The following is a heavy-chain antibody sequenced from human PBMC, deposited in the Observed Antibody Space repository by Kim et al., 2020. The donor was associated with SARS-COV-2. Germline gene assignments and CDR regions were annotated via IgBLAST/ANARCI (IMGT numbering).Heavy chain of an antibody. CDR1: GGSISSGGYY. CDR3: ARGRAGLDGY. CDR2: IYYSGST. Sequence: SETLSLTCTVSGGSISSGGYYWSWIRQHPGKGLEWIGYIYYSGSTYYNPSLKSRVTISVDTSKNQFSLKLSSVTAADTAVYYCARGRAGLDGYWGQGTLVTVSS. J-gene: IGHJ4*02. V-gene: IGHV4-31*03. D-gene: IGHD2-15*01.